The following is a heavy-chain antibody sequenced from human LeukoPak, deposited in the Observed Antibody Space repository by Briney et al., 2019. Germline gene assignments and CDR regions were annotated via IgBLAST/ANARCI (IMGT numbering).Heavy chain of an antibody. CDR3: ARAFWSGRTFDY. CDR2: IYYSGST. D-gene: IGHD3-3*01. CDR1: GGSISSSSYY. V-gene: IGHV4-39*07. Sequence: SETLSLTCTVSGGSISSSSYYWGWIRQPPGKGLEWIGSIYYSGSTYYNPSLKSRVTISVDTSKNQFSLKLSSVTAADTAVYYCARAFWSGRTFDYWGQGTLVTVSS. J-gene: IGHJ4*02.